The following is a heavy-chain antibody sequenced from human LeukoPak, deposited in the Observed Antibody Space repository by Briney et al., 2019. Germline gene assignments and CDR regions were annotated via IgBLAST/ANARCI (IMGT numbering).Heavy chain of an antibody. CDR3: ARGSGLFDY. Sequence: GGSLRLSCAASGFTFSSHAMSWVRQAPGKGLEWVANIKQDGSEKYYVDSVKGRFTISRDNAKNSLYLQMNSLRAEDTAVYYCARGSGLFDYWGRGTLVTVSS. J-gene: IGHJ4*02. CDR2: IKQDGSEK. CDR1: GFTFSSHA. V-gene: IGHV3-7*01. D-gene: IGHD7-27*01.